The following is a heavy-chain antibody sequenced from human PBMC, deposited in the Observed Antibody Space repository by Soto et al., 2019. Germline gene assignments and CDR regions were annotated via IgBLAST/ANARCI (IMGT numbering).Heavy chain of an antibody. CDR1: GGSFSGYY. V-gene: IGHV4-34*01. Sequence: QVQLQQWGAGLLKPSETLSLTCAVYGGSFSGYYWSWIRQPPGKGLEWIGEINHSGSTNYNPSLKXXVXILXDTAKNQFSLKLSSVTAADTAVYYCARGGRQQLGVWGQGTLVTVSS. J-gene: IGHJ4*02. CDR2: INHSGST. D-gene: IGHD6-13*01. CDR3: ARGGRQQLGV.